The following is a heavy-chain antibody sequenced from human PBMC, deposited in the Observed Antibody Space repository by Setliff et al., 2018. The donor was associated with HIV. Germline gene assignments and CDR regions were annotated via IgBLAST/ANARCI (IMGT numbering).Heavy chain of an antibody. CDR2: IYHSGST. CDR3: ARPRRVRSRAWYWFDI. V-gene: IGHV4-38-2*01. Sequence: SETLSLTCAVSGYSISIGYYWGWIRQPPGKGLEWIGNIYHSGSTYYNPSLKSRVTISVDTSKNRFSLNLFSVTAADTAVYYCARPRRVRSRAWYWFDIWGQGTLVTVSS. D-gene: IGHD6-19*01. J-gene: IGHJ5*02. CDR1: GYSISIGYY.